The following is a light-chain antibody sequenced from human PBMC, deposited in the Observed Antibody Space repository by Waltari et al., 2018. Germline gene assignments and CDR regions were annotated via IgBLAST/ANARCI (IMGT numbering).Light chain of an antibody. V-gene: IGLV1-44*01. Sequence: QSLLTQPASASGTPGQRVTISCSGSTSNIGSNAVNWYQVVPGTAPKLLIYNNKPRPSGFPDRFSGSKSGTSASLAISGLQSDDEADYYCATWDDNLKGLFGGGTKLTVL. CDR3: ATWDDNLKGL. CDR1: TSNIGSNA. J-gene: IGLJ3*02. CDR2: NNK.